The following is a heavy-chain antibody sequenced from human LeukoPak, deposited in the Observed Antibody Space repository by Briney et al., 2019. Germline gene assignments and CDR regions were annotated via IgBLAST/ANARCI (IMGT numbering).Heavy chain of an antibody. CDR3: AKPLGYNWGSPFDY. CDR1: GFTFSSYA. CDR2: ISGSGGST. J-gene: IGHJ4*02. Sequence: PGGSLRLSCAASGFTFSSYAMSWVRQAPGKGLEWVSAISGSGGSTYYADSVKGGFTISRDNSKNTLYLQMNSLRAEDTAVYYCAKPLGYNWGSPFDYWGQGTLVTVSS. D-gene: IGHD7-27*01. V-gene: IGHV3-23*01.